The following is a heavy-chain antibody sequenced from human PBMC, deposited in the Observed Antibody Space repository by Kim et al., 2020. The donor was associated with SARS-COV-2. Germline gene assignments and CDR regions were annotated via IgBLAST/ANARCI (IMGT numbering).Heavy chain of an antibody. CDR2: ISYDGSNK. Sequence: GGSLRLSCAASGFTFSSYGMHWVRQAPGKGLEWVAVISYDGSNKYYADSVKCRFTISRDNSKNTLYLQMNSLRAEDTAVYYCAKDGVVATISINFDYYYMDVWGKGTTVTVSS. CDR1: GFTFSSYG. CDR3: AKDGVVATISINFDYYYMDV. J-gene: IGHJ6*03. D-gene: IGHD5-12*01. V-gene: IGHV3-30*18.